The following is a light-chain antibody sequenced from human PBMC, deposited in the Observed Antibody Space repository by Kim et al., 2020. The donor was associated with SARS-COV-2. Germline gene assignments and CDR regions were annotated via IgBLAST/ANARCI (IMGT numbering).Light chain of an antibody. J-gene: IGLJ1*01. V-gene: IGLV2-14*03. CDR1: SSDVGGYKF. Sequence: QSITISCTGTSSDVGGYKFVSWYQQLPGKAPKLIMYDVSSRPSGISHRFSGSKSGNTASLTISGLQAEDEADYYCTSYTGSNFLDVFGTGTKVTVL. CDR3: TSYTGSNFLDV. CDR2: DVS.